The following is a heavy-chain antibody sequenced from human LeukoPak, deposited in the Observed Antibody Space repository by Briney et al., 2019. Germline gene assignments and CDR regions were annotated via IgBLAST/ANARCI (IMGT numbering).Heavy chain of an antibody. V-gene: IGHV1-8*01. CDR1: GYTFIGYD. D-gene: IGHD3-22*01. Sequence: ASVKVSCKASGYTFIGYDINWVRQAPGQGLGWMGWMNPNSGNTGYAQKFQGRVSMTRSTSISTAYMELSSLTSEDTAVYYCALSLYYYNSSGYYPFDYWGQGTPITVSS. J-gene: IGHJ4*02. CDR3: ALSLYYYNSSGYYPFDY. CDR2: MNPNSGNT.